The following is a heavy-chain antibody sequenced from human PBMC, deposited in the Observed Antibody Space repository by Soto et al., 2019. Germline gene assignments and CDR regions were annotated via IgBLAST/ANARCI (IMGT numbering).Heavy chain of an antibody. Sequence: QVQLQESGPGLVKPSQTLSLTCTVSGGSISSGGYYWSWIRQHPGKGLEWSGYIYYSGSTYYNPPLQSRVTISVDTSKNQFSLKLSSVTAADTAVYYCARDPPITMVTGSNYGMDVWGQGTTVTVSS. V-gene: IGHV4-31*03. CDR2: IYYSGST. J-gene: IGHJ6*02. CDR1: GGSISSGGYY. CDR3: ARDPPITMVTGSNYGMDV. D-gene: IGHD3-10*01.